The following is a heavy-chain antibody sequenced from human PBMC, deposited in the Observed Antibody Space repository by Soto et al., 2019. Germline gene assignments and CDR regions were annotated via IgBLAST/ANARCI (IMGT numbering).Heavy chain of an antibody. J-gene: IGHJ5*02. Sequence: HPGGSLRLSCAASGFTFSSYAMSWVRQAPGKGLEWVSAISGSGGSTYYADSVKGRFTISRDNSKNTLYLQMNSLRAEDTAVYYCAKGTGSSGYYRSGWFDPWGQGTLVTVSS. V-gene: IGHV3-23*01. CDR3: AKGTGSSGYYRSGWFDP. CDR2: ISGSGGST. CDR1: GFTFSSYA. D-gene: IGHD3-22*01.